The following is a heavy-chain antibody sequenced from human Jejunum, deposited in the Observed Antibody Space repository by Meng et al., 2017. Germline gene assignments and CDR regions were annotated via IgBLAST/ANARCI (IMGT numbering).Heavy chain of an antibody. CDR2: INYTGDT. V-gene: IGHV4-61*08. D-gene: IGHD3-22*01. J-gene: IGHJ4*02. CDR3: AHSSSSGSFGFDY. CDR1: VGSSSSAALY. Sequence: VRSSGTLSLTSVSAVGSSSSAALYWNGFRLLTGKGLEGMGYINYTGDTTSSPSLNRKVTISIDTAKTQVSLKVRSVTAADTAVYYYAHSSSSGSFGFDYWGQGTLVTVSS.